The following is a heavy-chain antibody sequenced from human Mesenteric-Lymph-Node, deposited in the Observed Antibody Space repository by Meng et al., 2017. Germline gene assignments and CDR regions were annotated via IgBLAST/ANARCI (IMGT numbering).Heavy chain of an antibody. CDR3: ARVGLRLGSGSTDAFDI. D-gene: IGHD6-25*01. V-gene: IGHV3-48*03. CDR2: ISGSSNPI. CDR1: GFTFSSYE. J-gene: IGHJ3*02. Sequence: GESLKISCAASGFTFSSYEMNWVRQAPGKGLEWVSYISGSSNPIYYADSVKGRFTISRDNAKNSLYLQMNSLRGEDTAVYYCARVGLRLGSGSTDAFDIWGQGTRVTVSS.